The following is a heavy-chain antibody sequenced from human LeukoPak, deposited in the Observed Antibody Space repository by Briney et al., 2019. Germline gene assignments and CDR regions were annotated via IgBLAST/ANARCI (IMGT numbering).Heavy chain of an antibody. J-gene: IGHJ6*03. CDR1: GFTFSNYW. CDR2: INSDGRST. CDR3: ARETYSTSSGADYYYMDV. V-gene: IGHV3-74*01. D-gene: IGHD6-6*01. Sequence: GGSLRLSCAASGFTFSNYWMHWVRQAPGKGLVWVSRINSDGRSTSYADSVKGRFTISRDNAKNTLYLQMNSLRAEDTAVYYCARETYSTSSGADYYYMDVWGKGTTVTVSS.